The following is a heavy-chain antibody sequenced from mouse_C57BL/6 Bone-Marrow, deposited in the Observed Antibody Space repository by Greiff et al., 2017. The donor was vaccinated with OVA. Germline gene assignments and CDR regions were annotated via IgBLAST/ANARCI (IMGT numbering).Heavy chain of an antibody. CDR3: GGYYAMDY. J-gene: IGHJ4*01. CDR2: ISSGGSYT. Sequence: EVKLMESGGDLVKPGGSLKLSCAASGFTFSSYGMSWVRQTPDKRLEWVATISSGGSYTYYPDSVKGRFTISRDNAKNTLYLQMSSLKSEDTAMYYCGGYYAMDYWGQGTSVTVSS. V-gene: IGHV5-6*01. CDR1: GFTFSSYG.